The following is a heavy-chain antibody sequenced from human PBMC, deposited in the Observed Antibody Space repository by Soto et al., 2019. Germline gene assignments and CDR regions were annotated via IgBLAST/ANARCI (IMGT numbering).Heavy chain of an antibody. CDR2: ISSSSSYI. Sequence: GGSLRLSCAASGFTFSSYSMNWVRQAPGKGLEWVSSISSSSSYIYYADSVKGRFTISRDNAKNSLYLQMNSLRAEDTAVYYCASVDYDILTGYFWYWGQGTLVTVSS. V-gene: IGHV3-21*01. J-gene: IGHJ4*02. CDR1: GFTFSSYS. CDR3: ASVDYDILTGYFWY. D-gene: IGHD3-9*01.